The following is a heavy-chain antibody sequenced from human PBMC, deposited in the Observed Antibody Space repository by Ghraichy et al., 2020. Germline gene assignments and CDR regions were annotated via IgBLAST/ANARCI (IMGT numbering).Heavy chain of an antibody. V-gene: IGHV3-23*01. D-gene: IGHD2-15*01. J-gene: IGHJ3*02. CDR1: GFTFSSYA. Sequence: GGSLRLSCAASGFTFSSYAMSWVRQAPGKGLEWVSAISSSGGSTYYADSVKGRFTISRDNSKNTLYLQMNSLRAEDTAVYYCAKDLPGIFYCSGGSCAFDIWGQGTMVTVSS. CDR2: ISSSGGST. CDR3: AKDLPGIFYCSGGSCAFDI.